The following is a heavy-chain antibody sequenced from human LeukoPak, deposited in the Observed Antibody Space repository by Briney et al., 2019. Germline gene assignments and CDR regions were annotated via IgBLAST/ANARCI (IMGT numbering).Heavy chain of an antibody. CDR2: IIPILGIA. CDR3: ARENYLGGPVRGFEA. J-gene: IGHJ5*02. Sequence: RGASVKVSCKASGYTFTSYYMHWVRQAPGQGLEWMGRIIPILGIANYAQKFQGRVTITADKSTSTAYMELSSLRSEDTAVYYCARENYLGGPVRGFEAWGQGTLVTVSS. D-gene: IGHD3-16*01. V-gene: IGHV1-69*04. CDR1: GYTFTSYY.